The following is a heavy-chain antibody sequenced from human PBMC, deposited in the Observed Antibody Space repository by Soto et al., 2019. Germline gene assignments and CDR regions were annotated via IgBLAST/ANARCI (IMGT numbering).Heavy chain of an antibody. J-gene: IGHJ5*02. D-gene: IGHD5-18*01. V-gene: IGHV4-31*03. CDR2: IYYSGST. CDR3: AVDTTMGGPNWFDP. CDR1: GGSISIDAYY. Sequence: PSETLSLTCTVSGGSISIDAYYWSCIRQHPGEGLEWIGYIYYSGSTYYNPSLKSRVSISVDTSRNQFSLKLSSVTAADTAVHYCAVDTTMGGPNWFDPWGQGTLVTVSS.